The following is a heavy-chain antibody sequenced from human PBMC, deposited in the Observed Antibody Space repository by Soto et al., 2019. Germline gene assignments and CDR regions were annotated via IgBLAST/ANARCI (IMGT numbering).Heavy chain of an antibody. V-gene: IGHV1-69*01. J-gene: IGHJ6*01. CDR2: IISIFETA. Sequence: QVQLVQSGPEMKKPGSSVKVSCKASGGTFSSYVISWVRQAPGHGLEWMGGIISIFETAKYEQKFQGRVTLTSDESTSTVYMELSSLRPEHKAPYISAKAVADYGFWGCRSSTSIRAYGKDVWGQGTTVTVS. CDR3: AKAVADYGFWGCRSSTSIRAYGKDV. CDR1: GGTFSSYV. D-gene: IGHD3-3*01.